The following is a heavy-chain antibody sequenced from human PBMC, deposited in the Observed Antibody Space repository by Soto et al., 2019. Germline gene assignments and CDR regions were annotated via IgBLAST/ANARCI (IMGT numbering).Heavy chain of an antibody. V-gene: IGHV3-30*04. CDR3: ARETDGMDV. D-gene: IGHD1-1*01. Sequence: PVGSLRLSCAASGFTFSAYAMHWVRQAPGKGLEWVAVISYDGRDKYYADSVKGRFTISRDNSKNMLYLQMNSLRAEDTAVYYCARETDGMDVWGQGTTVTVSS. J-gene: IGHJ6*02. CDR1: GFTFSAYA. CDR2: ISYDGRDK.